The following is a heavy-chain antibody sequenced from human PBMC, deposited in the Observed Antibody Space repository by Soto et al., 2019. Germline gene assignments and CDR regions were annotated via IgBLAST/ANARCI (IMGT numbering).Heavy chain of an antibody. V-gene: IGHV4-4*02. CDR1: GGSIRSSNW. J-gene: IGHJ4*02. D-gene: IGHD3-10*01. CDR2: IYYTGNS. Sequence: SETLSLTYAVSGGSIRSSNWWSWVRQRPGKGLEWIAYIYYTGNSYYNPSLKSRLTISIDTSKNQFSLKLSSVTAADTAVYYCARFVDVVRGVILDYFDYWGQGTLVTVSS. CDR3: ARFVDVVRGVILDYFDY.